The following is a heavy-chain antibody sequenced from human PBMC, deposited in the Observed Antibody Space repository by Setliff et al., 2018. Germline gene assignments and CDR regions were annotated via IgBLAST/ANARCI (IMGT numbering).Heavy chain of an antibody. J-gene: IGHJ6*03. CDR2: IDWDDDK. CDR3: ARLTGTDYYYYYMDV. V-gene: IGHV2-70*11. CDR1: GFSLSTSGMC. Sequence: SGPTLVNPTQTLTLTCTFSGFSLSTSGMCVSWIRQPPGKALEWLARIDWDDDKYYSTSLKTRLTISKDTSKNQVVLTMTNMDLVDTATYYCARLTGTDYYYYYMDVWGKGTTVTVS. D-gene: IGHD1-7*01.